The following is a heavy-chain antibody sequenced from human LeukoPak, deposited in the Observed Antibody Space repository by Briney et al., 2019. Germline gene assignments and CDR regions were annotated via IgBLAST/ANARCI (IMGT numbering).Heavy chain of an antibody. Sequence: PGGSLRLSCAASGFTFDDYAMHWVRQAPGKGLEWVSLISGDGGSTYYADSVKGRFTISRDNSKNSLYLQMNSLRTEDTALYYCAKDVLAAAGTDYYYGMDVWGQGTTVTVSS. D-gene: IGHD6-13*01. CDR3: AKDVLAAAGTDYYYGMDV. CDR1: GFTFDDYA. J-gene: IGHJ6*02. V-gene: IGHV3-43*02. CDR2: ISGDGGST.